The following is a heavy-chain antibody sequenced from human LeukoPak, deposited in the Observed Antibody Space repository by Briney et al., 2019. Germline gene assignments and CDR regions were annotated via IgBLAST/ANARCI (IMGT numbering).Heavy chain of an antibody. V-gene: IGHV1-2*02. Sequence: GASVKVSCKASGYTFNVHYIHWVRQASGQDLEWMGWINPNNGGTNYAQNFQGRVTVTRDTSISTGYMELSRLTSDDTAVYYCARGGGNLKLDYWGQGTLVTVSS. J-gene: IGHJ4*02. D-gene: IGHD1-14*01. CDR2: INPNNGGT. CDR3: ARGGGNLKLDY. CDR1: GYTFNVHY.